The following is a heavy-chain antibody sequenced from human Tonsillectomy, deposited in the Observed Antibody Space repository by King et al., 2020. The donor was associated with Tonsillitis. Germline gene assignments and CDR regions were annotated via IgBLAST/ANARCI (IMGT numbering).Heavy chain of an antibody. J-gene: IGHJ5*02. Sequence: VQLVESGGGLVQPGGSLRLSCAASGFTFSSYAINWVRQAPGKGLEWVSSISGSGGSTYYADSVKGRFTISRDNSKTTVYLHMNSLIAEDTAVYYCTKGSVAGTSNWFDPWGPGTPVTVSS. CDR3: TKGSVAGTSNWFDP. CDR1: GFTFSSYA. D-gene: IGHD6-19*01. V-gene: IGHV3-23*04. CDR2: ISGSGGST.